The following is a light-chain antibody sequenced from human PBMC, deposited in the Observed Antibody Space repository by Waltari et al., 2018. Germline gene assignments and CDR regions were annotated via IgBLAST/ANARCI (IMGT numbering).Light chain of an antibody. Sequence: VIWMTQSPSLLSASPGDRVTITCRMSQGISTYLAWYQQKPGRAPDLLIYGASILHSGVPSRCSGSGSGTDFTLTISSLQSEDVATYYCQHYYNFPWTFGQGTKVEIK. CDR2: GAS. CDR3: QHYYNFPWT. V-gene: IGKV1D-8*03. J-gene: IGKJ1*01. CDR1: QGISTY.